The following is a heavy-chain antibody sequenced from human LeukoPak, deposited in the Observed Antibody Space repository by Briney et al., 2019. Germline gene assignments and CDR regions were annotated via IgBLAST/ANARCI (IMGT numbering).Heavy chain of an antibody. Sequence: SETLSPTCAVSGGSISSGGYSWSWIRQPPGNGLEWIGYIYHSGSTYYNPSLKSRVTISVDRSKNQFSLKLSSVTAADTAVYYCARVAGTYYDLWSGWGSFDYWGQGTLVTVSS. J-gene: IGHJ4*02. CDR1: GGSISSGGYS. CDR3: ARVAGTYYDLWSGWGSFDY. CDR2: IYHSGST. V-gene: IGHV4-30-2*01. D-gene: IGHD3-3*01.